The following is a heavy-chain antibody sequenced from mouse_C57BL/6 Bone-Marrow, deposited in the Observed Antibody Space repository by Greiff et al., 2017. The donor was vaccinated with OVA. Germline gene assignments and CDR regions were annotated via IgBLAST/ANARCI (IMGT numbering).Heavy chain of an antibody. J-gene: IGHJ4*01. CDR1: GFTFSSYG. Sequence: EVKLEESGGDLVKPRGSLKLSCAASGFTFSSYGMSWVRQTPDKRLEWVATISSGGSYTYYPDSVKGRFTISRDNAKNTLYLQMSSLKSEDTAMYYCARSILYYAMDYWGQGTSVTVSS. CDR2: ISSGGSYT. V-gene: IGHV5-6*02. CDR3: ARSILYYAMDY.